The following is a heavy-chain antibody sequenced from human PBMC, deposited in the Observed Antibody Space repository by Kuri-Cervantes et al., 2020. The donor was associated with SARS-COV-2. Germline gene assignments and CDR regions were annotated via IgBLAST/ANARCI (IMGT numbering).Heavy chain of an antibody. V-gene: IGHV3-23*01. CDR2: ISGSSDYT. D-gene: IGHD3-10*01. CDR3: AKRFVVPTNGTDYFDY. CDR1: TLTFSDYA. J-gene: IGHJ4*02. Sequence: GGSLRLSCTASTLTFSDYAMSWVRQAPGKGLEWVSTISGSSDYTYYAESVDYAESVEGRFTISRDISKKTLYLQMHRLRAEDTAVYYCAKRFVVPTNGTDYFDYWGQRTLVTVSS.